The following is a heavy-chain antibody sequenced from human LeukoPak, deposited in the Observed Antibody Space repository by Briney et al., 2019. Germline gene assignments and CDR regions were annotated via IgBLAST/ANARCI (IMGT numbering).Heavy chain of an antibody. CDR1: GGSISSGSYY. J-gene: IGHJ4*02. D-gene: IGHD4-17*01. V-gene: IGHV4-61*02. Sequence: PSETLSLTCTVSGGSISSGSYYWSWIRQPAGKGLEWIGRTYTSGSTNYNPSLKSRVTISVDTSKNQFSLKLSSVTAADTAVYYCARQGDYGDYVRYWGQGALVTVSS. CDR2: TYTSGST. CDR3: ARQGDYGDYVRY.